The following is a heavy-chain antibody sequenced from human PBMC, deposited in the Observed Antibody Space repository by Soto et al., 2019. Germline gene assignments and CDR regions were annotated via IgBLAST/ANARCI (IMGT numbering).Heavy chain of an antibody. Sequence: QLQLQESGPGLVKPSETLSLTCTVSGGSISSSSYYWGWIRQPPGKGLEWIGSIYYSGSTYYNPALKSRATISLDTSKNQSSLKLSSVTAADTAVHDCEGQGARSGYDYWGQGTLVTVSS. CDR3: EGQGARSGYDY. V-gene: IGHV4-39*01. CDR2: IYYSGST. J-gene: IGHJ4*02. CDR1: GGSISSSSYY. D-gene: IGHD3-22*01.